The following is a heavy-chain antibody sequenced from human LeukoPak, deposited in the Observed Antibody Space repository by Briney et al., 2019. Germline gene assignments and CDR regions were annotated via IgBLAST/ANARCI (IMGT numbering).Heavy chain of an antibody. J-gene: IGHJ4*02. D-gene: IGHD6-19*01. Sequence: PSETLSLTCTVSGGSISSGSYYWTWIRPPAGKGLEWIGHLYTSGTTDYNPSLQSRVTISADTSKHQFALRLTSVTAADTAVYYCARAGGSVGWYGTIDSWGQGTLVTVSS. CDR1: GGSISSGSYY. CDR3: ARAGGSVGWYGTIDS. CDR2: LYTSGTT. V-gene: IGHV4-61*09.